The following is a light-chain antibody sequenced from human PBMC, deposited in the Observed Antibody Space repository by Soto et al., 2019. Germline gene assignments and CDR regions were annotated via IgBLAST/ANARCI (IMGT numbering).Light chain of an antibody. CDR1: SSDIGRYNL. V-gene: IGLV2-23*01. J-gene: IGLJ2*01. CDR3: CSYAGGASVV. CDR2: EDI. Sequence: QSALTQPASVSGSPGQSITISCTGTSSDIGRYNLVSWYQQHPGKAPKLIIYEDIERPSGVSDRFSGSKSGNTASLTISWLQTEDEADDYCCSYAGGASVVFGGGTKLTVL.